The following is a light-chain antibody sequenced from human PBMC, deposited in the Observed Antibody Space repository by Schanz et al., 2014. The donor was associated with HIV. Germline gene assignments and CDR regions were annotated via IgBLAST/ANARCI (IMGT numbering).Light chain of an antibody. CDR2: EVK. V-gene: IGLV2-11*01. CDR3: CSDTRTGTLI. J-gene: IGLJ2*01. CDR1: SSDVGGYNY. Sequence: QSALTQPRSVSGSPGQSVTISCTGTSSDVGGYNYVSWYQQHPGTAPKLIVYEVKNRPSGVSNRFSGSKSGNTASLTISGLQAEDEADYFCCSDTRTGTLIFGGGTKLTVL.